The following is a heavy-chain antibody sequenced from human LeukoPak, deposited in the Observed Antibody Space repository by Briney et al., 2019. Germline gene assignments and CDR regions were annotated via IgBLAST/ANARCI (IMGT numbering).Heavy chain of an antibody. V-gene: IGHV1-2*02. Sequence: ASVKVSCKASGYTFTGYYMHWVRQAPGQGLEWMGWINPNSCGTNYAQKFQGRVTMTRDTSISTAYMELSRLRSDDTAVYYCARVRTISSQVDFQHWGQGTLVTVSS. D-gene: IGHD6-13*01. CDR3: ARVRTISSQVDFQH. CDR2: INPNSCGT. J-gene: IGHJ1*01. CDR1: GYTFTGYY.